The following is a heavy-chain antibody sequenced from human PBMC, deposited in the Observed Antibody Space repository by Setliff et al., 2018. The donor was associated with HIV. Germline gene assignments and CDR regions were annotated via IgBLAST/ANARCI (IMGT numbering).Heavy chain of an antibody. CDR1: GGSISSYY. J-gene: IGHJ3*01. Sequence: SETLSLTCTVSGGSISSYYWSWIRQPPGKGLEWIGYVDYSGDTEYNPSLQSRATISRDPSKSQVSLNLNSATAADTAVYYCTRGPGGTVPKPLEAFDVWGRGAVVTVS. CDR2: VDYSGDT. D-gene: IGHD1-7*01. CDR3: TRGPGGTVPKPLEAFDV. V-gene: IGHV4-59*01.